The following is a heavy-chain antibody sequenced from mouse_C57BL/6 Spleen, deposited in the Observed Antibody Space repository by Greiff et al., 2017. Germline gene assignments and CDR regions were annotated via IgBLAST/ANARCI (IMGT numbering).Heavy chain of an antibody. V-gene: IGHV5-6*01. CDR1: GFTFSSYG. J-gene: IGHJ1*03. CDR2: ISSGGSYT. CDR3: ASPDWYFDV. Sequence: EVQLVESGGDLVKPGGSLKLSCAASGFTFSSYGMSWVRQTPDKRLEWVATISSGGSYTYYPDSVKGRFTISRDNAKNTLYLQMSRLKSEDTAMXYCASPDWYFDVWGTGTTVTVSS.